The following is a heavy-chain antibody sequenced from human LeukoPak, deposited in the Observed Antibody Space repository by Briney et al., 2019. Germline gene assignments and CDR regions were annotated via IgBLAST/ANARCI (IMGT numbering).Heavy chain of an antibody. D-gene: IGHD3-9*01. CDR2: ISSSGSPI. J-gene: IGHJ3*02. CDR3: AREFFEDAFDI. CDR1: GFTFSSYE. V-gene: IGHV3-48*03. Sequence: GASLRLSCAASGFTFSSYEMNWVRQAPGKGLEWVSYISSSGSPIYYADSVKGRFTISRDNAKNSLYLQMNSLRAEDTAVYYCAREFFEDAFDIWGQGIMVTVSS.